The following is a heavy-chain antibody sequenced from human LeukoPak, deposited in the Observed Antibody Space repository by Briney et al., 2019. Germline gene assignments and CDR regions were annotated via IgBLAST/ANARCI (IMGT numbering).Heavy chain of an antibody. CDR3: ARGSGYNFFDS. D-gene: IGHD5-12*01. Sequence: GGSLRLSCAASGFTFGDFAMHWVRQAQGKGLEWVSGINWNGGSTGYVDSVKGRFTISRDNAKNSLYLQMNSLRAEDTAVYYCARGSGYNFFDSWGQGTLVTVSS. CDR1: GFTFGDFA. CDR2: INWNGGST. V-gene: IGHV3-20*04. J-gene: IGHJ4*02.